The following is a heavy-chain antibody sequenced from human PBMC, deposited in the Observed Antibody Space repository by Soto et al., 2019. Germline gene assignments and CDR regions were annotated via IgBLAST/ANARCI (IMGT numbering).Heavy chain of an antibody. J-gene: IGHJ4*02. V-gene: IGHV4-30-4*01. CDR3: ATMGTPATGLYYFDY. Sequence: QVQLQESGPGLVKPSQTLSLTCTVSGGSISSGNYYWSWIRQPPGKGLEWIGFISYSGSTYYSLSLKSRVTISVDTSKNQFSLNLSFVTVADTAVYYCATMGTPATGLYYFDYWGQGTLVTVSS. CDR1: GGSISSGNYY. D-gene: IGHD5-18*01. CDR2: ISYSGST.